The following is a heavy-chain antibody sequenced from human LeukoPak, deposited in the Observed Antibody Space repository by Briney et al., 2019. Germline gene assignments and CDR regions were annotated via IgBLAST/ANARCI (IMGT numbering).Heavy chain of an antibody. V-gene: IGHV3-74*01. J-gene: IGHJ4*02. CDR3: ATKQWLAPPPDS. CDR1: GFTFSKYW. D-gene: IGHD6-19*01. Sequence: GGSLRLSCATSGFTFSKYWMLWVRQAPGKGLESVSRINTDGTVTTYADSVKGRFTVSRDNADNTMFLQINSVRDEDTAVYYCATKQWLAPPPDSWGQGTPVTVSS. CDR2: INTDGTVT.